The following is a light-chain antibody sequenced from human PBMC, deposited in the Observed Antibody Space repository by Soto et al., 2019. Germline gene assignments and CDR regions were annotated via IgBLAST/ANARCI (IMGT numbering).Light chain of an antibody. CDR3: QQYNNSPPWT. J-gene: IGKJ1*01. Sequence: EIVMTQSPSTLSVSPGERATLSCRASQSVSSNLAWYQQKPGQAPRLLIYGASTRATGIPARFSGSGSGTEFTLPISSLQSEDFAVYYCQQYNNSPPWTFGQGTKVEIK. CDR2: GAS. V-gene: IGKV3-15*01. CDR1: QSVSSN.